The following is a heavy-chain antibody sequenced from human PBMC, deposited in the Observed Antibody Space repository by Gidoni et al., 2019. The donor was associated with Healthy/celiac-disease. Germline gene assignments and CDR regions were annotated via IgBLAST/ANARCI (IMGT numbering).Heavy chain of an antibody. V-gene: IGHV3-66*01. CDR3: AREAHSSGWYDGMDV. Sequence: EVQLVESGGGLVQPGGSLRLSCAASGFTVSSNYMSWVRQAPGKGLEWVSVIYSGGSTYYADSVKGRFTISRDNSKNTLYLQMNSLRAEDTAVYYCAREAHSSGWYDGMDVWGQGTTVTVSS. CDR1: GFTVSSNY. D-gene: IGHD6-19*01. CDR2: IYSGGST. J-gene: IGHJ6*02.